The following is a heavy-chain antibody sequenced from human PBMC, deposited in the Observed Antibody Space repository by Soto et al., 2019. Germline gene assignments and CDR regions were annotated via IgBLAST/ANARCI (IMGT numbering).Heavy chain of an antibody. D-gene: IGHD3-9*01. CDR1: GGSISSSSYY. J-gene: IGHJ5*02. CDR2: IYYSGST. Sequence: SETLSLTCTVSGGSISSSSYYWGWIRQPPGKGLEWIGSIYYSGSTYYNPSLKSRVTISVDTSKNQFSLKLSSVTAADTAVYYCARPNYDILTGPGAWFDPWGQGXLVTVYS. V-gene: IGHV4-39*01. CDR3: ARPNYDILTGPGAWFDP.